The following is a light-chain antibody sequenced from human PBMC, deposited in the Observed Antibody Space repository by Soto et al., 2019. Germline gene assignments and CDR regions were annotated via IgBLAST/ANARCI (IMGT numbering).Light chain of an antibody. CDR1: NSNIGNKD. CDR2: DND. Sequence: QSVLTQPPSVSAAPGQKVTISCSGRNSNIGNKDLSWYQLFPGTAPKLLIYDNDRRPSGIPDRFSASKSGTLATLAITGLQTGDEADYYCGTWDSSLSVVVFGGGTKVTVL. V-gene: IGLV1-51*01. CDR3: GTWDSSLSVVV. J-gene: IGLJ2*01.